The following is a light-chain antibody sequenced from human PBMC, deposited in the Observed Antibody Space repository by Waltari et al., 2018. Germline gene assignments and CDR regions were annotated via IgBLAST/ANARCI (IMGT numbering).Light chain of an antibody. CDR3: GTWDSSLSAVI. Sequence: QSVLTQPPSVSAAPGQKVTISCSGSSSNIGNNYVSWYQQVPGTAPKLLIYDNNKRPSGIPDRLSGSNAGTSATLGITGLQTGDEADYYCGTWDSSLSAVIFGGGTKLTVL. V-gene: IGLV1-51*01. CDR2: DNN. J-gene: IGLJ2*01. CDR1: SSNIGNNY.